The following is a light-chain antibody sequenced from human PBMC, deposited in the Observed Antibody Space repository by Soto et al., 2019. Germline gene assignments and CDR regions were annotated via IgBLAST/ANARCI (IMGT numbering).Light chain of an antibody. CDR3: SSHTSSSLVV. J-gene: IGLJ2*01. CDR2: DVS. CDR1: SSDVGAYNY. Sequence: QSVLTQPASVSGSPGQSSTISCAGTSSDVGAYNYVSWYQQHPGKAPKLMIHDVSNRPSVVSNRFSGSKSGNTASLTISGLQAEDEADYYCSSHTSSSLVVFGGGTKLTVL. V-gene: IGLV2-14*03.